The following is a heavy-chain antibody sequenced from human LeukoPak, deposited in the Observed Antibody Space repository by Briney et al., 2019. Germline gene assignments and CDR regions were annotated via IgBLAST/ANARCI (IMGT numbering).Heavy chain of an antibody. V-gene: IGHV4-34*01. CDR2: IRHTGST. Sequence: SETLSLXCAVHDGSFNDYYLTWIRQPPGKALEWIGEIRHTGSTSYSPSLKSRVTISVDTSKKQFSLKLTSVTAADSGLYYCARGLPPLPTWGQGSLVTVSS. CDR3: ARGLPPLPT. J-gene: IGHJ5*02. CDR1: DGSFNDYY.